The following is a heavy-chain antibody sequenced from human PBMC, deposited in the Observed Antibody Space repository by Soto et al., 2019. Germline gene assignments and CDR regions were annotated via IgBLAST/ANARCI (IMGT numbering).Heavy chain of an antibody. V-gene: IGHV4-31*03. J-gene: IGHJ3*02. Sequence: PSETLSLTCTVSGGSISSGGYYWSWILQHPGKGLECIGYIYCSGSTYYNPSLKSRVTISVDTSKNQFSLKLSSVTAADTAVYYCARDQGPGGSCSGGSRFDAFDIWGQGTMVTVSS. CDR3: ARDQGPGGSCSGGSRFDAFDI. D-gene: IGHD2-15*01. CDR1: GGSISSGGYY. CDR2: IYCSGST.